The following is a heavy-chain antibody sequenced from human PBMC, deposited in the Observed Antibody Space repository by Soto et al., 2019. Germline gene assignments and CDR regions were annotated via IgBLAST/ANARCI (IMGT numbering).Heavy chain of an antibody. CDR2: TYYRSKWYN. V-gene: IGHV6-1*01. D-gene: IGHD5-12*01. Sequence: SQTLSLTCAISGDSVSSNIAAWNWIRQSPSRGLEWLGRTYYRSKWYNDYAVSVKSRITINPDTSKNQFSLQLNSVTPEDTAVYSCARGGPTPSSGYDFVFNYRGEGNLVTV. J-gene: IGHJ4*02. CDR3: ARGGPTPSSGYDFVFNY. CDR1: GDSVSSNIAA.